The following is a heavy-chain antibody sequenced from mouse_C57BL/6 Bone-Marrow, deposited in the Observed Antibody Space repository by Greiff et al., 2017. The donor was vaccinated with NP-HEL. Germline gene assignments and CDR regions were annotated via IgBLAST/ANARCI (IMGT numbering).Heavy chain of an antibody. Sequence: VQLQQSGTVLARPGASVKMSCKTSGYTFTSYWMHWVKQRPGQGLEWIGAIYPGNSDTSYNQKFKGKAKLTAVTSASTAYMELSSLTNEDSAVYYCTREVLWLRRGVDYWGQGTTLTVSS. D-gene: IGHD2-2*01. CDR1: GYTFTSYW. J-gene: IGHJ2*01. CDR3: TREVLWLRRGVDY. V-gene: IGHV1-5*01. CDR2: IYPGNSDT.